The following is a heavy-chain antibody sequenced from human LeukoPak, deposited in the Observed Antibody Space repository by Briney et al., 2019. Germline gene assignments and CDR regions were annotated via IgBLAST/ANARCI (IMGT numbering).Heavy chain of an antibody. CDR2: IYISGST. V-gene: IGHV4-4*07. Sequence: PSETLSLTCSVSGVSINDHYWTWVRQPAGRGLEWIGHIYISGSTNYNPSLKSRVTISVDTSKNQFSLKLSSVTAADTAVYYCAGGEGGVLLWFLRGQGTPVTVSS. J-gene: IGHJ4*02. CDR1: GVSINDHY. CDR3: AGGEGGVLLWFL. D-gene: IGHD3-10*01.